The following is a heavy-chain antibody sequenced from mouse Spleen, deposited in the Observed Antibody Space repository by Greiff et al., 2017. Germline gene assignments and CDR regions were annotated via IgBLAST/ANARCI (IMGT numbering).Heavy chain of an antibody. CDR3: TRLESMITTSFAY. CDR1: GYTFTDYE. J-gene: IGHJ3*01. D-gene: IGHD2-4*01. V-gene: IGHV1-15*01. CDR2: IDPETGGT. Sequence: QVQLQQSGAELVRPGASVTLSCKASGYTFTDYEMHWVKQTPVHGLEWIGAIDPETGGTAYNQKFKGKAILTADKSSSTAYMELRSLTSEDSAVYYCTRLESMITTSFAYWGQGTLVTVSA.